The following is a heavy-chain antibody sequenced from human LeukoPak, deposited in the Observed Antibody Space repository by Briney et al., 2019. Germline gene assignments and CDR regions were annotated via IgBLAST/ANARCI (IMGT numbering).Heavy chain of an antibody. CDR1: GGSISSYY. D-gene: IGHD3-10*01. J-gene: IGHJ4*02. V-gene: IGHV4-4*07. CDR2: IYTSGST. CDR3: ARDTLWSGTFDY. Sequence: PSETLSLTCTVSGGSISSYYWSWIRQPAGEGLEWIGRIYTSGSTNYNPSLKSQVTMSVDTSKNQFSLKLSSVTAADTAVYYCARDTLWSGTFDYWGQGTLVTVSS.